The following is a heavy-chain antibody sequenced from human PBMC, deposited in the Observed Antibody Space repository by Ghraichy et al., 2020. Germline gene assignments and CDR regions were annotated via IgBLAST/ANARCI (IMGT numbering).Heavy chain of an antibody. D-gene: IGHD6-13*01. Sequence: ASVKVSCKASGYTFTSYDINWVRQATGQGLEWMGWMNPNSGNTGYAQKFQGRVTMTRNTSISTAYMELSSLRSEDTTVYYCATGSSWSPFGFDYWGQGTLVTVSS. CDR3: ATGSSWSPFGFDY. V-gene: IGHV1-8*01. J-gene: IGHJ4*02. CDR2: MNPNSGNT. CDR1: GYTFTSYD.